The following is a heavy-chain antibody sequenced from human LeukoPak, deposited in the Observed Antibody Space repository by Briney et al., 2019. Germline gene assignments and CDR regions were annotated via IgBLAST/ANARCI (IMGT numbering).Heavy chain of an antibody. V-gene: IGHV1-24*01. D-gene: IGHD5-18*01. CDR2: FDLVDGGT. J-gene: IGHJ4*02. Sequence: GASVKVSCKDSGYTHTELSMHWVRQARGKGLEWMGGFDLVDGGTIYAQKFQGRVTMTADTSTDRSYMDLSSLKSDDTAVYFCAAGREYSLFDYWGQGTLVTVSS. CDR3: AAGREYSLFDY. CDR1: GYTHTELS.